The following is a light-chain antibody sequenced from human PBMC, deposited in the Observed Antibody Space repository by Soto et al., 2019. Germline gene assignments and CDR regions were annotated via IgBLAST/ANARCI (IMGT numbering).Light chain of an antibody. Sequence: EIVLTQSPGTLSLSPGERATLSCRASQSVRSSFLAWYQQKPGQAPRLLIYGASSRATGIPDRVSGSGSGIDFTLTISRLEPEDFAVYYCQQYGSSPNTFGQGTKVDIK. CDR3: QQYGSSPNT. CDR1: QSVRSSF. V-gene: IGKV3-20*01. CDR2: GAS. J-gene: IGKJ2*01.